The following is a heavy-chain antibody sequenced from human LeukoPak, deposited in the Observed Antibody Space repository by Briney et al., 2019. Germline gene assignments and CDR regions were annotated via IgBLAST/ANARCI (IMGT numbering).Heavy chain of an antibody. CDR1: GFTFSSYT. CDR3: ARGSRWLQLGPFDY. J-gene: IGHJ4*02. D-gene: IGHD5-24*01. V-gene: IGHV3-30*01. CDR2: MSYDGSDN. Sequence: GGSLRLSCAASGFTFSSYTMHWVRQAPGKGLECVAVMSYDGSDNYYADSVKGRFTISRDNSRTTVYLQMNSMRAEDTAVYYCARGSRWLQLGPFDYWGQGTLVTVSS.